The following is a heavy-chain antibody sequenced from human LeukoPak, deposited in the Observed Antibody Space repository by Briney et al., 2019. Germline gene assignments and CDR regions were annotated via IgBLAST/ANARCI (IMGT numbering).Heavy chain of an antibody. J-gene: IGHJ3*02. Sequence: SETLSLTCAVSGRSFSGYYWTWIRQPPGKGLEWIGEINHSGSTNYNPSLKSRVTISVDTSKNQFSLKLSSVTAADTAVYYCASPTSYCSSSSCWDAFDIWGQGTMVTVSS. CDR3: ASPTSYCSSSSCWDAFDI. CDR2: INHSGST. D-gene: IGHD2-2*01. V-gene: IGHV4-34*01. CDR1: GRSFSGYY.